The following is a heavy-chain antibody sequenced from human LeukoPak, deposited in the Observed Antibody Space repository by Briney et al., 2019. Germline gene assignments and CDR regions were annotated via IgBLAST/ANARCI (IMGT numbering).Heavy chain of an antibody. D-gene: IGHD5-18*01. CDR1: GFTFSSYS. CDR2: ISSSSSYI. J-gene: IGHJ4*02. Sequence: PGGSLRLSCAASGFTFSSYSMNWVRQAPGKGLEWVSSISSSSSYIYYADSVKGRFTISRDNSKNTLYLQMNSLRAEDTAVYYCARSRIQLWLRMDYWGQGTLVTVSS. CDR3: ARSRIQLWLRMDY. V-gene: IGHV3-21*01.